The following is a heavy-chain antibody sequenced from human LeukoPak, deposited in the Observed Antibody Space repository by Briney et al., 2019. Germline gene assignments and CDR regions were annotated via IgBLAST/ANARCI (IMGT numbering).Heavy chain of an antibody. CDR3: ARDVADAGLFDY. CDR1: GDSVSSNSAA. J-gene: IGHJ4*02. V-gene: IGHV6-1*01. CDR2: TYYRSKWYN. Sequence: SQTLSLTCAISGDSVSSNSAAWHCIRQSPSRGLEWLGRTYYRSKWYNDYAVSVKSRITINSDTSKNQFSLQLNSVTPEDTAVYYCARDVADAGLFDYWGQGTLVTVSS. D-gene: IGHD6-13*01.